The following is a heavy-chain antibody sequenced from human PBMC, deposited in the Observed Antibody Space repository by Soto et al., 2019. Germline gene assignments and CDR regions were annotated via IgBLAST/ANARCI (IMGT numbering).Heavy chain of an antibody. D-gene: IGHD3-16*01. Sequence: VQLEQAETEVRKPGSSVKLSCKTSGDSFNDYAISWVRQAPGQGLEWMGGIIPILNLVRYAEKFQGRVTISATDSTGTAYLEVTRLRSEDTATYDCATATASTPGGRLDVWGLGTTVSVSS. CDR2: IIPILNLV. J-gene: IGHJ6*02. CDR3: ATATASTPGGRLDV. CDR1: GDSFNDYA. V-gene: IGHV1-69*01.